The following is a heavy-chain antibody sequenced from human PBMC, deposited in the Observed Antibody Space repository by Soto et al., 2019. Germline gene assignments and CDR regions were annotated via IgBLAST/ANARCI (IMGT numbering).Heavy chain of an antibody. Sequence: GGSLRLSCAAYRFTFSRSAMSWVRQAPGKGLEWVSAISGSGGSTYYADSVKGRFTISRDNSKNTLYLQMNSLRAEDTAVYYCAIGWVRSYVEYLDYWGQGTLVTVSS. CDR2: ISGSGGST. CDR1: RFTFSRSA. D-gene: IGHD1-26*01. CDR3: AIGWVRSYVEYLDY. J-gene: IGHJ4*02. V-gene: IGHV3-23*01.